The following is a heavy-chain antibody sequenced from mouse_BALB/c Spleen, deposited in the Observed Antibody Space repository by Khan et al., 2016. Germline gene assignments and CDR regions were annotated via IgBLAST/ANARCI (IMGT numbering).Heavy chain of an antibody. CDR3: ANSLLRDRGGYWSFDV. CDR2: IWRGGST. V-gene: IGHV2-5*01. J-gene: IGHJ1*01. D-gene: IGHD1-2*01. CDR1: GFSLTSYG. Sequence: QVQLKESGPGLVQPSQSLSITCTVSGFSLTSYGVHWVRQSPGKGLEWLGVIWRGGSTDYNAAFMSRLSITKDNSKSQVFFKMNSLQADDTAIYXCANSLLRDRGGYWSFDVWGAGTTVTVSS.